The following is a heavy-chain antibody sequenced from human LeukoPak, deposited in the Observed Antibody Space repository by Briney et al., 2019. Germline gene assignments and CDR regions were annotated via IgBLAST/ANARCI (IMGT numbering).Heavy chain of an antibody. D-gene: IGHD2-2*02. J-gene: IGHJ4*02. V-gene: IGHV3-74*01. CDR3: AKSRSSSSTSCYNY. Sequence: PGGSLRLSCAASGFTFSSYWMHWVRQAPGKGLVWVSRINSDGSSTSYADSVKGRFTISRDNAKNTLYLQMNSLRAEDTAVYYCAKSRSSSSTSCYNYWGQGTLVTVSS. CDR1: GFTFSSYW. CDR2: INSDGSST.